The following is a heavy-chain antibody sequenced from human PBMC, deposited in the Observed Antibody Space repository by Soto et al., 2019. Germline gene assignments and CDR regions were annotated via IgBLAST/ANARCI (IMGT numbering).Heavy chain of an antibody. J-gene: IGHJ4*01. CDR2: FYYTGIT. D-gene: IGHD3-10*01. Sequence: SETLSLTCTVSGGSISNYYWSWIRQPPGKGLEWIGYFYYTGITNYNPSLKSRISMSVDTSKNQFSLKLSSVTAADTAVYYCARHVVESLSFGERVHHLDYWGHGTLVTVSS. V-gene: IGHV4-59*08. CDR3: ARHVVESLSFGERVHHLDY. CDR1: GGSISNYY.